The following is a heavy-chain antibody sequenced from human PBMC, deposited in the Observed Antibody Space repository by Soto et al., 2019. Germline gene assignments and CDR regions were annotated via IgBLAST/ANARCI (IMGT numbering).Heavy chain of an antibody. CDR2: ISDDAITR. CDR1: GFSLSDFW. CDR3: AREVPISAVNYIDH. Sequence: GGSLRLSCAASGFSLSDFWMHWIRQAPGKGLVWVARISDDAITRSYADFVEGRFTISRDNAKNMVYLQLNSLTTDDTAFYYCAREVPISAVNYIDHWGQGALVTVSS. J-gene: IGHJ4*02. D-gene: IGHD5-12*01. V-gene: IGHV3-74*01.